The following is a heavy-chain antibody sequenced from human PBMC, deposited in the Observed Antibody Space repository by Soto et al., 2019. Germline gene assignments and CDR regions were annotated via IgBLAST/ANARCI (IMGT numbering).Heavy chain of an antibody. CDR1: GGSISSYY. J-gene: IGHJ6*03. D-gene: IGHD2-15*01. CDR3: ARAGCSGGRCYFMTYYSTDV. V-gene: IGHV4-59*01. Sequence: SETLSLTCTVSGGSISSYYWSWIRQPPGKGLEWIGEIYYSGSTNYNPSLKSRVTISVDTSKNQVSLKLSSVTAADTAVYYCARAGCSGGRCYFMTYYSTDVSGTATSVTVSS. CDR2: IYYSGST.